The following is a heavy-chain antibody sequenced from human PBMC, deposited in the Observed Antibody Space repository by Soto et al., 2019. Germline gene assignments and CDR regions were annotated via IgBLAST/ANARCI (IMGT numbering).Heavy chain of an antibody. Sequence: QVQLVQSGAEVKKPGASVKVSCKASGYTFTSYGISWVRQAPGQGLEWMGWISAYNGNTNYAQKLQGRVTMTTDTATSTAYMELRSLRADDTAVYYCARDRSRGLQLWLQNYYGMDVWGQGTTVTVSS. CDR3: ARDRSRGLQLWLQNYYGMDV. CDR1: GYTFTSYG. CDR2: ISAYNGNT. J-gene: IGHJ6*02. D-gene: IGHD5-18*01. V-gene: IGHV1-18*01.